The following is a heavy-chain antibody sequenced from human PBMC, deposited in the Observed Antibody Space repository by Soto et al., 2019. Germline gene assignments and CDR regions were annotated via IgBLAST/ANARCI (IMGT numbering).Heavy chain of an antibody. D-gene: IGHD6-13*01. CDR1: GYTFTSYD. V-gene: IGHV1-8*01. J-gene: IGHJ5*02. CDR3: ARGLTLLLWYSSSWYGGWFDP. Sequence: QVQLVQSGAEVKKPGASVKVSCKASGYTFTSYDINWVRQATGQGLEWMGWMNPNSGNTGYAQKFQGRVTMTRNTARSTAYMELSSLRSEDTAVYYCARGLTLLLWYSSSWYGGWFDPWGQGTLVTVSS. CDR2: MNPNSGNT.